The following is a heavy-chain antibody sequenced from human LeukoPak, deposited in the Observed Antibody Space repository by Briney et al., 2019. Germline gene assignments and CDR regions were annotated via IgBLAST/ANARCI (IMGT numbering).Heavy chain of an antibody. CDR1: GFTFSSYA. D-gene: IGHD5-18*01. CDR3: AQGGYSYGYDAFDI. CDR2: ISGSGGST. Sequence: GGSLRLSCAASGFTFSSYAMSWVRQAPGKGLERVSAISGSGGSTYYADSVKGRFTVSRDNSKNTLYLQMNSLRAEDTAVYYCAQGGYSYGYDAFDIWGQGTMVTVSS. V-gene: IGHV3-23*01. J-gene: IGHJ3*02.